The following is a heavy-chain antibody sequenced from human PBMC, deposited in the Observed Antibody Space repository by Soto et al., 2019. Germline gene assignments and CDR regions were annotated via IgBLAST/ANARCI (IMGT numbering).Heavy chain of an antibody. J-gene: IGHJ4*02. D-gene: IGHD3-3*01. Sequence: ASVKVSCKASGYTFTGYYMHWVRQAPGQGLEWMGWINPNSGGTNYAQKFQGWVTMTRDTSTSTVYMELSSLRSEDTAVYYCARGTYYDFWSGYYADPDFDYWGQGTLVTVSS. CDR3: ARGTYYDFWSGYYADPDFDY. V-gene: IGHV1-2*04. CDR1: GYTFTGYY. CDR2: INPNSGGT.